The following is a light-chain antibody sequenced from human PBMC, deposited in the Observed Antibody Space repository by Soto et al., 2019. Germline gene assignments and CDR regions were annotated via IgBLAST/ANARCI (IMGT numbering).Light chain of an antibody. Sequence: HSALTQPASVSGSPGQSITISCSGTTSDVGIVSWYQHHPGKAPKLMIHEVTKRPSGVSDRFSGSKSGNSASLTISGLQAEDEADYFCCSFGGSGDVFGTGTKVTVL. J-gene: IGLJ1*01. CDR2: EVT. CDR1: TSDVGI. V-gene: IGLV2-23*02. CDR3: CSFGGSGDV.